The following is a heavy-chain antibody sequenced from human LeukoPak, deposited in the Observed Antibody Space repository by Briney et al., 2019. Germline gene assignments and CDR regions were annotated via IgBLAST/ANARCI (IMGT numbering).Heavy chain of an antibody. CDR3: ARESSSWYS. D-gene: IGHD6-13*01. J-gene: IGHJ4*02. CDR2: ISSSRCYI. Sequence: SGGSLLLSCASSGYTFSCYRMNWVRQAPGRGLEWVSSISSSRCYIYYADSVKGRFTISRDNANNSLYLQMNSLRAEDTAVYYCARESSSWYSWGQGTLVTVPS. CDR1: GYTFSCYR. V-gene: IGHV3-21*01.